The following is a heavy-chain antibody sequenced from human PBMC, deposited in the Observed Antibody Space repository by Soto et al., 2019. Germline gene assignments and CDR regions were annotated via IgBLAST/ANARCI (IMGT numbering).Heavy chain of an antibody. CDR2: IYYTGNT. Sequence: QVQLQESGPGLVKPSQTLSLTCTVSGGSISSGGTGSYWTWIRQLPGKGLEWIGYIYYTGNTYYNPSIKSRPTISMDTSENQFSLKLTSVTAADTAVYFCASGHDAYKVRYWGQGTLVTVSS. D-gene: IGHD1-1*01. CDR3: ASGHDAYKVRY. J-gene: IGHJ4*02. CDR1: GGSISSGGTGSY. V-gene: IGHV4-31*03.